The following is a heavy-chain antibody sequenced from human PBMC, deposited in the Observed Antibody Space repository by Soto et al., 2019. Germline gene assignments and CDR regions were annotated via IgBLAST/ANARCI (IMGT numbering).Heavy chain of an antibody. D-gene: IGHD3-22*01. V-gene: IGHV3-21*01. CDR2: ISSSSSYI. CDR1: GFTFSSYS. CDR3: ARGFTYYDSSGYPYDAFDI. J-gene: IGHJ3*02. Sequence: PGGSLRLSCAASGFTFSSYSMNWVRQAPGKGLEWVSSISSSSSYIYYADSVKGRFTISRDNAKNSLYLQMNSLRAEDTAVYYCARGFTYYDSSGYPYDAFDIWGQGTMVTVSS.